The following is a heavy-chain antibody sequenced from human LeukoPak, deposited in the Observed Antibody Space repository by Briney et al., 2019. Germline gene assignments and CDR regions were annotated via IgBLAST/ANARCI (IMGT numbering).Heavy chain of an antibody. D-gene: IGHD3-9*01. J-gene: IGHJ5*02. Sequence: ASVKVSCKASGYSFTGYYMHWVRQAPGQGLEWMGWINPNSGGTKYAEKFQGRVTMTGDPSISAAYLELTRLRSDDTAVYYCARKYDILTGYDNWFVPWGQGTLVIVSS. CDR2: INPNSGGT. CDR1: GYSFTGYY. CDR3: ARKYDILTGYDNWFVP. V-gene: IGHV1-2*02.